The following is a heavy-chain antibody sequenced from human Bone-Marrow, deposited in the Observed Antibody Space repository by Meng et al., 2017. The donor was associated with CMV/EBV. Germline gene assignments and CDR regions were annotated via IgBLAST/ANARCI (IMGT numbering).Heavy chain of an antibody. V-gene: IGHV1-18*01. J-gene: IGHJ6*02. CDR3: ARDRTFFGLDV. CDR2: ISTYNGNT. D-gene: IGHD3/OR15-3a*01. CDR1: NYTFTTYA. Sequence: ASVKVSCKPSNYTFTTYAMSWVRQAPGQGLEWMGWISTYNGNTNYAQKFQDRVTMTTDTSTSTAYMELRSRRSADTAVYYCARDRTFFGLDVWGQGTTVTVSS.